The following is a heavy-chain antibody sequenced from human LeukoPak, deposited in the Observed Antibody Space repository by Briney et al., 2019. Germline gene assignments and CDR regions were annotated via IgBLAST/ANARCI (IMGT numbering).Heavy chain of an antibody. CDR3: TSGRAGTY. V-gene: IGHV3-7*01. CDR2: INHDGREI. D-gene: IGHD1-26*01. CDR1: GFTFGTSW. Sequence: GGSLRLSCAASGFTFGTSWMSWVRQAPGRGLEWVANINHDGREIYYEDSVKGRFTMSRDNAKTSLYLQMNSLRAGDTALYYCTSGRAGTYWGQGTLVIVSS. J-gene: IGHJ4*02.